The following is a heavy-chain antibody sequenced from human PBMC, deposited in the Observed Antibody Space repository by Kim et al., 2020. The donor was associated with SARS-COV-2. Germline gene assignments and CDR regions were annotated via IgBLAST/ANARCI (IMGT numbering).Heavy chain of an antibody. CDR3: ARDGGGQAVDDAFDI. CDR2: IYHSGNT. Sequence: SETLSLTCAVSGGSISSSNWWSWVRQPPGKGLEWIGEIYHSGNTNYNPSLKSRVTISVDKSKNQFSLKLSSVTAADTAVYYCARDGGGQAVDDAFDIWGQGTMVTVSS. CDR1: GGSISSSNW. D-gene: IGHD6-19*01. J-gene: IGHJ3*02. V-gene: IGHV4-4*02.